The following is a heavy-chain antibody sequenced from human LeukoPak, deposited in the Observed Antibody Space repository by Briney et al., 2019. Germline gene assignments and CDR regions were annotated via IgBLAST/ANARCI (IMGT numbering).Heavy chain of an antibody. CDR3: TETLGH. CDR2: IKSKIDAGTT. J-gene: IGHJ4*02. CDR1: GFNFDSAW. Sequence: GGSLRLSCVASGFNFDSAWMSWVRQAPGKGLEWVGRIKSKIDAGTTDYVAPVKGRFTISRDDSKHTLYLEMNSLKTEDTAVYYCTETLGHWGQGTLVTVSS. V-gene: IGHV3-15*01.